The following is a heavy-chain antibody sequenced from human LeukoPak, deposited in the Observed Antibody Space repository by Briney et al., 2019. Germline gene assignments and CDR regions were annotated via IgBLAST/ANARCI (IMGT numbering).Heavy chain of an antibody. Sequence: GGSLRLSCAASGFTFTNYHIDWVRQAPGKALEWVSFLSSSSDYISYAGSVKGRFTISRDNAKNSLFLQMNSLRAEDTAIYYCAKRKYSDSDLRAFDIWGQGTMVTVSS. V-gene: IGHV3-21*01. CDR2: LSSSSDYI. CDR3: AKRKYSDSDLRAFDI. CDR1: GFTFTNYH. J-gene: IGHJ3*02. D-gene: IGHD5-12*01.